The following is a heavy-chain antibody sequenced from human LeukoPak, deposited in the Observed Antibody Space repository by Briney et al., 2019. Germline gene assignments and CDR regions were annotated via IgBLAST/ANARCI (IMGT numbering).Heavy chain of an antibody. CDR3: ARIRYSRLLDY. V-gene: IGHV4-59*01. CDR2: IYYSGST. D-gene: IGHD6-13*01. J-gene: IGHJ4*02. Sequence: PSETLSLTCTVSGGSISSYYWSWIRQPPGKGLEWIGYIYYSGSTNYNPSLKSRVTISVDTSKNQFSLKLSSVTAADTAVYYCARIRYSRLLDYWGQGTLVTVSS. CDR1: GGSISSYY.